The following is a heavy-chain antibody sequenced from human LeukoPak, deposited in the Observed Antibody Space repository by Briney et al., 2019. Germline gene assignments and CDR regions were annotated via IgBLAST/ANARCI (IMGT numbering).Heavy chain of an antibody. Sequence: SETLSLTCTVSGGSISSSSYYWGWIRQPPGKGLEWIRSIYYSGSTNYNPSLKSRVTISVDTSKNQFSLKLSSVTAADTAVYYCASGSSSFDYWGQGTLVTVSS. CDR3: ASGSSSFDY. CDR1: GGSISSSSYY. CDR2: IYYSGST. V-gene: IGHV4-39*07. D-gene: IGHD6-6*01. J-gene: IGHJ4*02.